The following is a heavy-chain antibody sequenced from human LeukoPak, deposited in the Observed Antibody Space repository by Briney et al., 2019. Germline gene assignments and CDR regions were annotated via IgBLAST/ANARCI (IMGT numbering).Heavy chain of an antibody. CDR2: FDAEDAET. D-gene: IGHD2/OR15-2a*01. CDR1: GYTLTELS. CDR3: ATEVYEHFDL. J-gene: IGHJ2*01. Sequence: ASVPLSSKVSGYTLTELSMHWVRQAPGKGLEWMGGFDAEDAETIYAQKFQGRVTMTEDTSTDTAYMELSSLRSEDTAVYYCATEVYEHFDLWGRGPLIPVTS. V-gene: IGHV1-24*01.